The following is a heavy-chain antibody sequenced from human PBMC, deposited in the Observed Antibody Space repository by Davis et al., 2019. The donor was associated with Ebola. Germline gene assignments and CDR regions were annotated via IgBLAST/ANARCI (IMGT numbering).Heavy chain of an antibody. CDR1: GFTFSDYY. D-gene: IGHD3-3*01. V-gene: IGHV3-11*04. J-gene: IGHJ6*04. Sequence: PGGSLRLSCAASGFTFSDYYMSWIRQAPGKGLEWVSYISSSGSTIYYADSVKGRFTISRDNAKNSLYLQMNSLRDEDTAVYYCARDRFLEWLLTPDVWGKGTTVTVSS. CDR3: ARDRFLEWLLTPDV. CDR2: ISSSGSTI.